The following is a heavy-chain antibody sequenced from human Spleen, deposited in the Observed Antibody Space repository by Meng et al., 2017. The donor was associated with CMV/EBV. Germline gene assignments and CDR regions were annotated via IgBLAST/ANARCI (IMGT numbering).Heavy chain of an antibody. J-gene: IGHJ1*01. Sequence: GESLKISCAASGFTFSSYSMNWVRQAPGKGLEWVSSISSSSSYIYYADSVKGRFTISRDNAKNSLYLQMNSLRAEDTAVYYCARSGWELRAEYFQHWGQGTLVTVSS. V-gene: IGHV3-21*01. CDR1: GFTFSSYS. CDR3: ARSGWELRAEYFQH. D-gene: IGHD1-26*01. CDR2: ISSSSSYI.